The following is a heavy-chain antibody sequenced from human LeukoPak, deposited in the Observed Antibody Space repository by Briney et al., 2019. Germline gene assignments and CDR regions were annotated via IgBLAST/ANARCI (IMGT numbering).Heavy chain of an antibody. V-gene: IGHV3-30*02. Sequence: PGGSLRLSCAASGFTFSNYGMHWVRQAPGKGLEWVAFIADDGTNKYYADSVKGRFTISRDNSRNTLFLQMSSLGADDTAVYYCAKDRAWLGADAFDICGQGTLVTVSS. J-gene: IGHJ3*02. D-gene: IGHD6-19*01. CDR1: GFTFSNYG. CDR3: AKDRAWLGADAFDI. CDR2: IADDGTNK.